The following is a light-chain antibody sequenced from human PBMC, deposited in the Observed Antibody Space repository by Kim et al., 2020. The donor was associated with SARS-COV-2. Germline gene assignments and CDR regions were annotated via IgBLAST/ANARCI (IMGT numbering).Light chain of an antibody. J-gene: IGKJ5*01. V-gene: IGKV2-28*01. CDR2: LGS. CDR3: MQALQTPIT. CDR1: QSLLHSNGYNY. Sequence: DIVMTQSPLSLPVTPGEPASISCRSSQSLLHSNGYNYLDWYLQKPGQSPQLLIYLGSNRASGVPDRFNGSGSGTDFTLKISRVEAEYVGVYYCMQALQTPITFGQGTRLEIK.